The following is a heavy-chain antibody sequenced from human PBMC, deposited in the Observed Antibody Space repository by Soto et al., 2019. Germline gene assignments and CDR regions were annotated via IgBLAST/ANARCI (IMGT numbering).Heavy chain of an antibody. CDR2: INHSGST. D-gene: IGHD2-2*03. Sequence: SETLSLTCAVYGGSFSGYYWSWIRQPPGKGLEWIGEINHSGSTNYNPSLKSRVTISVDTSKNQFSLKLSSVTAADTAVYYCARETLGYCSSTSCYGGTSYYYYYGMDVWGQGTTVT. V-gene: IGHV4-34*01. CDR3: ARETLGYCSSTSCYGGTSYYYYYGMDV. J-gene: IGHJ6*02. CDR1: GGSFSGYY.